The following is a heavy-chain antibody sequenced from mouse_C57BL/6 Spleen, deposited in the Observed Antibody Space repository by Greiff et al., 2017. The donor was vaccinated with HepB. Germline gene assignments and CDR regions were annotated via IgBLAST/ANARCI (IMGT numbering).Heavy chain of an antibody. CDR3: ARWGTTVVED. CDR1: GYAFSSYW. V-gene: IGHV1-80*01. J-gene: IGHJ3*01. CDR2: IYPGDGDT. Sequence: VKLMESGAELVKPGASVKISCKASGYAFSSYWMNWVKQRPGKGLVWIGQIYPGDGDTNFNGKFKGKDTLTADKSSSTAYIQLSSLTSEDSAVYFCARWGTTVVEDWGQGTLVSVSA. D-gene: IGHD1-1*01.